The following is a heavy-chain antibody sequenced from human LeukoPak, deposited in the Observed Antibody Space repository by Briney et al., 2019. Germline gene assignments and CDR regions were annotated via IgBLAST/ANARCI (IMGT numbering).Heavy chain of an antibody. Sequence: PGGSLRLSCAASGFTFSSYAMHWVRQAPGKGLDYVSAISSNGGSTYYANSVKGRFTISRDNSKNTLYLQMGSLRAEDMAVYYCARASSSSFFSAFDIWGQGTMVTVSS. J-gene: IGHJ3*02. V-gene: IGHV3-64*01. D-gene: IGHD6-13*01. CDR1: GFTFSSYA. CDR3: ARASSSSFFSAFDI. CDR2: ISSNGGST.